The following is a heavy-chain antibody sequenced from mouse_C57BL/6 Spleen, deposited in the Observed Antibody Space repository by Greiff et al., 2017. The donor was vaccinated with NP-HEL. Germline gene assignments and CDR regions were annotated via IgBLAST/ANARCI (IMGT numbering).Heavy chain of an antibody. CDR2: IYPGDGDT. CDR3: ARGRANYYYFDY. CDR1: GYAFSSYW. J-gene: IGHJ2*01. Sequence: VKLMESGAELVKPGASVKISCKASGYAFSSYWMNWVKQRPGKGLEWIGQIYPGDGDTNYNGKFKGKATLTADKSSSTAYMQLSSLTSEDSAVYFCARGRANYYYFDYWGQGTTLTVSS. V-gene: IGHV1-80*01. D-gene: IGHD1-1*01.